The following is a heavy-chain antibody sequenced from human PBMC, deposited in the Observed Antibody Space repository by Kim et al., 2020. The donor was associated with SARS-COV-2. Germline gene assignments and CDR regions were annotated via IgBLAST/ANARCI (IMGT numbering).Heavy chain of an antibody. D-gene: IGHD2-21*02. Sequence: GGSLRLSCAASGFSFSSFWMSWVRQAPGKGLEWVANINEDGYGTYYVDSVKGRFTISRDNAKNSLYLQMNSLRAEDTAVYYCARDATRGGDNDYWGQGTLVTVS. CDR3: ARDATRGGDNDY. V-gene: IGHV3-7*03. CDR1: GFSFSSFW. J-gene: IGHJ4*02. CDR2: INEDGYGT.